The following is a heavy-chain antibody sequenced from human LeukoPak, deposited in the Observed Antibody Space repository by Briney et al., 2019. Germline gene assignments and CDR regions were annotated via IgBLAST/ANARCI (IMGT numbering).Heavy chain of an antibody. CDR2: INPYSGDT. D-gene: IGHD3-22*01. J-gene: IGHJ4*02. CDR1: GYTFTDYY. V-gene: IGHV1-2*02. Sequence: ASVKVSCKASGYTFTDYYMHWVRQAPGPGLEWMGWINPYSGDTNYAQKFQGRVTMTRDTSISTTYMELSRLRSDDTAVYYCARSSFESSLRIDDFWGQGTLVTVSS. CDR3: ARSSFESSLRIDDF.